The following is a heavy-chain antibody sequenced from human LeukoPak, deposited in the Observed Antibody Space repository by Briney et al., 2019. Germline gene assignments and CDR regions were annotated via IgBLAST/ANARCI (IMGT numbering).Heavy chain of an antibody. CDR2: IYTSGST. D-gene: IGHD3-3*01. Sequence: SETLSLTCTVSGGSISSGSYYWSWIRQPAGKGLEWIGRIYTSGSTNYNPSLKSRVTISVDTSKNQFSLKLSSVTAADTAVYYCARGLSDYDFWSGWPGVRVNYYYYMDVWGKGTTVTVSS. V-gene: IGHV4-61*02. CDR3: ARGLSDYDFWSGWPGVRVNYYYYMDV. CDR1: GGSISSGSYY. J-gene: IGHJ6*03.